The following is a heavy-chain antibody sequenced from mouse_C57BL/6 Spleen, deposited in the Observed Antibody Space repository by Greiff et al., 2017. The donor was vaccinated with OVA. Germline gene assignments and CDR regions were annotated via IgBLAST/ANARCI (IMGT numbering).Heavy chain of an antibody. CDR2: ISSGSSTI. J-gene: IGHJ4*01. CDR1: GFTFSDYG. CDR3: ARREDYDYGGAMDY. D-gene: IGHD2-4*01. Sequence: DVKLVESGGGLVKPGGSLKLSCAASGFTFSDYGMHWVRQAPEKGLEWVAYISSGSSTIYYADTVKGRFTISRDNAKNTLFLQMTSLRSEDTAMYYCARREDYDYGGAMDYWGQGTSVTVSS. V-gene: IGHV5-17*01.